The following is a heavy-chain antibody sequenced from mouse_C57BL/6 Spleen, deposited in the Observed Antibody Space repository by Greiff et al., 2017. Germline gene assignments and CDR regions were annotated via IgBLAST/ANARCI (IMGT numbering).Heavy chain of an antibody. CDR3: ARSENYFGSRSYFDY. J-gene: IGHJ2*01. Sequence: QVQLQQSGAELVRPGTSVKVSCKASGYAFTNYAIEWVKQRPGQGLEWIGVLNPGCGGTNYNQKFKGKATLTVDKSSSTAYMQLSSLASEGSAVYFCARSENYFGSRSYFDYWGQGTTLTVAS. CDR1: GYAFTNYA. D-gene: IGHD1-1*01. CDR2: LNPGCGGT. V-gene: IGHV1-54*01.